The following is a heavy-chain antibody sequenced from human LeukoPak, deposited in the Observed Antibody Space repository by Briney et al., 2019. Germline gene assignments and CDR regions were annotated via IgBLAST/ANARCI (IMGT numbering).Heavy chain of an antibody. CDR1: GGSFSGYY. J-gene: IGHJ4*02. CDR2: INHSGST. Sequence: SETLSLTCAVYGGSFSGYYWSWIRQPPGKGLEWIGEINHSGSTNYNPSLKSRVTISVDTSKNQFSLKLSSVTAADTAVYYCARGGLSGYEPIDYWGQGTLVTVSS. CDR3: ARGGLSGYEPIDY. V-gene: IGHV4-34*01. D-gene: IGHD5-12*01.